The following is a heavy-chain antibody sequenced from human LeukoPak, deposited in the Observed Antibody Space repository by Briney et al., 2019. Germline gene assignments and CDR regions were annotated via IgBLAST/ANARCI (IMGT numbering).Heavy chain of an antibody. V-gene: IGHV3-23*01. CDR2: ISVASNT. CDR3: AKGGYSYGYC. CDR1: GLAFSSYA. J-gene: IGHJ4*02. D-gene: IGHD5-18*01. Sequence: GGSLRLSCAASGLAFSSYAMSWVRQAPGKGLEWVSTISVASNTFYADSVEGRFTISRDNSRNTLYLQMNSLRAEDTAVYYCAKGGYSYGYCWGQGTLVTVSS.